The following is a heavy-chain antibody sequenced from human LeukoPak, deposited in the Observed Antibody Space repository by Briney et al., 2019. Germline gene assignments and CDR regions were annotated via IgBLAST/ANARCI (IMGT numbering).Heavy chain of an antibody. Sequence: GGSLRLSCAASGFTFSSYWMHWVRQAPGKGLEWVSVIYSGGSTYYADSVKGRFTISRDNSKNTLYVQMNSLRAEDTAIYYCATTEYSSSFPFEYGGQGTLVTVSS. CDR2: IYSGGST. CDR1: GFTFSSYW. V-gene: IGHV3-66*01. J-gene: IGHJ4*02. D-gene: IGHD6-6*01. CDR3: ATTEYSSSFPFEY.